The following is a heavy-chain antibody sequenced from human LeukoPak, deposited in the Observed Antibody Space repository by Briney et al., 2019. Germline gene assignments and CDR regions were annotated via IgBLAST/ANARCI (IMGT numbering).Heavy chain of an antibody. CDR1: GGSISSSYSY. CDR2: IYYSGST. CDR3: ARAHSIASYYYGVDV. J-gene: IGHJ6*02. V-gene: IGHV4-39*07. Sequence: PSETLSLTCTVSGGSISSSYSYWGWIRQPPGKGLEWIGNIYYSGSTYYSPSLTSRVTVSVDTSENQFSLKLTSVTAADTAVYYCARAHSIASYYYGVDVWGQGPTVTVSS. D-gene: IGHD2/OR15-2a*01.